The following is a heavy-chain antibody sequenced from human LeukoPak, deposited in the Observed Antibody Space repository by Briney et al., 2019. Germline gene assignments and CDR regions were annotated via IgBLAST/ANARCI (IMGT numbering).Heavy chain of an antibody. V-gene: IGHV3-23*01. CDR2: ISGSGGSP. Sequence: PGGSLRLSCAASGFTFSSYAMSWVRQAPGKGLEWVSAISGSGGSPYYADSVKGQFTISRDNSKNTLYLQMNSLRAEDTAVYYCAKGPFYDILTGYWFDPWGQGTLVTVSS. D-gene: IGHD3-9*01. CDR3: AKGPFYDILTGYWFDP. J-gene: IGHJ5*02. CDR1: GFTFSSYA.